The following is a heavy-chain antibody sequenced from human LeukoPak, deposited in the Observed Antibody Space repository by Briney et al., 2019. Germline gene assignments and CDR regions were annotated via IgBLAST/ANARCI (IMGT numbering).Heavy chain of an antibody. J-gene: IGHJ4*02. D-gene: IGHD2-15*01. CDR3: AKGRIASCYSVSDS. V-gene: IGHV3-23*01. CDR1: GFTFSSYA. CDR2: ICGSGDTT. Sequence: QTGGSLRLSCAASGFTFSSYAMSWVRQAPGKGLEWVSVICGSGDTTYYADSVKGRFTISGDASKNTLYLQMSSLRADDTAVYYCAKGRIASCYSVSDSWGQGTLVTVSS.